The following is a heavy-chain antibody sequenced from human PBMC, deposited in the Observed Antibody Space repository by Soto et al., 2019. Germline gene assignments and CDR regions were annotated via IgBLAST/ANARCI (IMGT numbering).Heavy chain of an antibody. V-gene: IGHV1-8*01. CDR3: AKVSRKGSAIDFDY. Sequence: QVQLVQSGAELKKPGASVKVSCKASGYTFSNYVMTWVGRATGQGPEWIGWVNPNNGDTGYAQKFQGRVTLTTDISTTTAYMELTSLRSEDTAIYYCAKVSRKGSAIDFDYWGQGTLITVSS. CDR1: GYTFSNYV. J-gene: IGHJ4*02. CDR2: VNPNNGDT. D-gene: IGHD3-10*01.